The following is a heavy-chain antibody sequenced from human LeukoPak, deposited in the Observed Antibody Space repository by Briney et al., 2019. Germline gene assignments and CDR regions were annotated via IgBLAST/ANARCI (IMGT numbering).Heavy chain of an antibody. J-gene: IGHJ4*02. CDR1: GGSISSYY. Sequence: LETLSLTCTVSGGSISSYYWSWIRQPPGKGLEWIGYIYYSGSTNYNPSLKSRVTISVDTSKNQFSLKLSSVTAADTAVYYCARGAITMVRGVVDYWGQGTLVTVSS. D-gene: IGHD3-10*01. CDR3: ARGAITMVRGVVDY. CDR2: IYYSGST. V-gene: IGHV4-59*01.